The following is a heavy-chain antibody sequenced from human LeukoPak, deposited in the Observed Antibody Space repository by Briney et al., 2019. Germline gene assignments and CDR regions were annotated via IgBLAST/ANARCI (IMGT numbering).Heavy chain of an antibody. D-gene: IGHD5-24*01. CDR3: ARGRGRVEMATSNRGIDI. V-gene: IGHV1-18*01. Sequence: ASVKVSCKASGHTFTSYGISWVRQAPGQGLEWMGWISAYNGNTNYAQKLQGRVTMTTDTSTSTAYMELRSLRSDDTAVYYCARGRGRVEMATSNRGIDIWGQGTMVTVSS. CDR1: GHTFTSYG. J-gene: IGHJ3*02. CDR2: ISAYNGNT.